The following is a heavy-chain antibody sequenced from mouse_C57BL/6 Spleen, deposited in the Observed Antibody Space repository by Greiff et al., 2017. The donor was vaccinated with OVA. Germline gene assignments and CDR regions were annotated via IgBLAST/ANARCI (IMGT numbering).Heavy chain of an antibody. CDR1: GYTFTSYW. CDR3: ARGTTVVAHFDY. J-gene: IGHJ2*01. D-gene: IGHD1-1*01. CDR2: IYPGSGST. V-gene: IGHV1-55*01. Sequence: QVQLQQPGAELVKPGASVKMSCKASGYTFTSYWIPWVKQRPGQGLEWIGDIYPGSGSTNYNEKFKSKATLTVDTSSSTAYMQLSSLTSEDSAVYYCARGTTVVAHFDYWGQGTTLTVSA.